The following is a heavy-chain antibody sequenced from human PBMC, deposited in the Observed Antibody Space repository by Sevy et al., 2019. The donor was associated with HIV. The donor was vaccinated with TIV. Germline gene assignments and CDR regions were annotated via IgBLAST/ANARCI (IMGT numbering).Heavy chain of an antibody. Sequence: ASVKVSCKASGYTFNRYPMNWVRQAPGQGLEWMGGIVTDTGKAPYARGFTGRFVFSFETSVSTAYLQISSLKAEDAAVYYCAREVLRLDYWGQGTLVTVSS. D-gene: IGHD1-26*01. CDR3: AREVLRLDY. J-gene: IGHJ4*02. V-gene: IGHV7-4-1*01. CDR2: IVTDTGKA. CDR1: GYTFNRYP.